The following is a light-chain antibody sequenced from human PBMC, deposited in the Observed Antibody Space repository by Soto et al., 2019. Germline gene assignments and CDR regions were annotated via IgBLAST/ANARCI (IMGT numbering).Light chain of an antibody. CDR3: AAWDASLDGYV. CDR1: SSNLGDNT. CDR2: SYD. V-gene: IGLV1-44*01. Sequence: QSVLNQPPSASGTPGQRVTISCFTSSSNLGDNTVNWYQQVPGTAPKLLIYSYDQRPSGVPDRFSGSKSGTSASLAISGLQSEDEADYYCAAWDASLDGYVFGTGTKVTVL. J-gene: IGLJ1*01.